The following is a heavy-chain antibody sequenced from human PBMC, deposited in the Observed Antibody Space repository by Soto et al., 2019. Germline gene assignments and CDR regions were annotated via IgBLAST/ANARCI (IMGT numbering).Heavy chain of an antibody. V-gene: IGHV4-61*01. D-gene: IGHD2-2*01. CDR2: IYYSGST. Sequence: SETLSLTCTVSCGSVSSGSYYWSWIRQPPGKGLEWIGYIYYSGSTNYNPSLKSRVTISVDTSKNQFSLKLSSVTAADTAVYYCVAHQVEGPQQIYYYYMDVWGNGTTVTVSS. CDR1: CGSVSSGSYY. J-gene: IGHJ6*03. CDR3: VAHQVEGPQQIYYYYMDV.